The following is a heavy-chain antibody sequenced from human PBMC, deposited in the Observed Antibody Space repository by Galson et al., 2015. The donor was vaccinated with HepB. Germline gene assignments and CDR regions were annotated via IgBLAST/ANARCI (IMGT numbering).Heavy chain of an antibody. CDR2: ISFDGSTK. CDR3: ARDGPNIQVFDYFDY. Sequence: SLRLSCAASGFIFSRYVMHWVRQAPGEGLEWVALISFDGSTKFYADSVKGRFTISRDSSKNTLFLQMNSLRAEDTAVYYCARDGPNIQVFDYFDYWGQGTLVTVSS. D-gene: IGHD3-16*01. J-gene: IGHJ4*02. CDR1: GFIFSRYV. V-gene: IGHV3-30-3*01.